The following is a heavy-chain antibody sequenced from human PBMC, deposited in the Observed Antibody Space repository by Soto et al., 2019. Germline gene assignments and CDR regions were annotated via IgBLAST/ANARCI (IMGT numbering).Heavy chain of an antibody. Sequence: ASVKVSCKASGYTFTSYYMHWVRQAPGQGLEWMGIINPSGGSTSYAQKFQGRVTMTRDTSTSTVYMELSSLRSEDTAVYYCAREVLTQLAFLNYFDYWGQGTLVTVSS. CDR2: INPSGGST. D-gene: IGHD6-6*01. CDR3: AREVLTQLAFLNYFDY. CDR1: GYTFTSYY. V-gene: IGHV1-46*01. J-gene: IGHJ4*02.